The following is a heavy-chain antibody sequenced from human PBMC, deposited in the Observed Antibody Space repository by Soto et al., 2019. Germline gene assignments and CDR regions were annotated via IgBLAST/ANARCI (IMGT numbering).Heavy chain of an antibody. CDR1: GFTFGSYW. Sequence: GGSLRLSCAASGFTFGSYWMDWVRQAPGKGLVWVSRINGDGRSTTYADSVKGRFTISRDNAANTMYLQMNSLRDDDTAVYYCAKTPGVITVITSFDHWGQGTPVTVSS. V-gene: IGHV3-74*01. CDR2: INGDGRST. D-gene: IGHD3-16*01. J-gene: IGHJ4*02. CDR3: AKTPGVITVITSFDH.